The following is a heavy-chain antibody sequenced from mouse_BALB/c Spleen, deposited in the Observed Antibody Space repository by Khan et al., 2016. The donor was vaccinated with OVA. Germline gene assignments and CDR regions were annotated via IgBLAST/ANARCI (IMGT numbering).Heavy chain of an antibody. Sequence: QEVQSGPEVKKPGETVRISCKASGYTFTTAGMQWVQKMPGKGLKWIGWINTHSGVPKYAEDFKGRFAFSLETSASTVYLQITNLKNEDTATYFCARGGAAYYRNDGGAMDYWGQGTSVTVSS. V-gene: IGHV9-4*02. J-gene: IGHJ4*01. CDR2: INTHSGVP. D-gene: IGHD2-14*01. CDR1: GYTFTTAG. CDR3: ARGGAAYYRNDGGAMDY.